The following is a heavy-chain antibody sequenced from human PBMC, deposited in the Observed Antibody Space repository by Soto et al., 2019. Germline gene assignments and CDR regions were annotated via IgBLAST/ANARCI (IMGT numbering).Heavy chain of an antibody. CDR2: INHSGST. CDR3: ARNNYYDSSGYYDNFDY. V-gene: IGHV4-34*01. CDR1: GGSFSGYY. Sequence: TSETLSLTCAVYGGSFSGYYWSWIRQPPGKGLEWIGEINHSGSTNYNPSLKSRVTISVDTSKNQFSLKLSSVTAADTAVYYCARNNYYDSSGYYDNFDYWGQGTLVTVSS. D-gene: IGHD3-22*01. J-gene: IGHJ4*02.